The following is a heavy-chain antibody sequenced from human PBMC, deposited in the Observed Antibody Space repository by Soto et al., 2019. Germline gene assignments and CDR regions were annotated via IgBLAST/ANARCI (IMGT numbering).Heavy chain of an antibody. CDR1: GFTFSSYG. Sequence: GGSLRLSCAASGFTFSSYGMHWVRQAPGKGLEWVAVISYEGSNKYYADSVKGRFTISRDNSKNTLYLQMDSLRAEDTAVYYCAKDRAPSWSGAFDYWGQGTLVTVSS. CDR2: ISYEGSNK. J-gene: IGHJ4*02. V-gene: IGHV3-30*18. D-gene: IGHD3-3*01. CDR3: AKDRAPSWSGAFDY.